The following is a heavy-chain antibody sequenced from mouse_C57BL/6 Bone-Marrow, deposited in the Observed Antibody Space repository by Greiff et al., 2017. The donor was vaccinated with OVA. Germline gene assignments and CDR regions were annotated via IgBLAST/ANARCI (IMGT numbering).Heavy chain of an antibody. CDR1: GYTFPDYN. CDR3: ARSEDYYGSSFPLDY. V-gene: IGHV1-18*01. Sequence: EVQLQQSGPELVKPGASVKIPCKASGYTFPDYNMDWVKQSHGKSLEWIGDINPNNGGTIYNQKFKGKATLTVDKSSSTAYMERRSLTSEDTAVYYCARSEDYYGSSFPLDYWGQGTTLTVSS. J-gene: IGHJ2*01. D-gene: IGHD1-1*01. CDR2: INPNNGGT.